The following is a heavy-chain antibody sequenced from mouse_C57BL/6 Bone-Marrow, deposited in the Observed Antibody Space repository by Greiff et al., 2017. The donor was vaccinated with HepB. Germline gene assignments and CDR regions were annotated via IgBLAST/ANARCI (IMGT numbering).Heavy chain of an antibody. J-gene: IGHJ2*01. CDR1: GFNIKDDY. V-gene: IGHV14-4*01. Sequence: VHVKQSGAELVRPGASVKLSCTASGFNIKDDYMHWVKQRPEQGLEWIGWIDPENGDTEYASKFQGKATITADTSSNTAYLQLSSLTSEDTAVYYCTSNYYGSSYHFDYWGQGTTLTVSS. CDR2: IDPENGDT. CDR3: TSNYYGSSYHFDY. D-gene: IGHD1-1*01.